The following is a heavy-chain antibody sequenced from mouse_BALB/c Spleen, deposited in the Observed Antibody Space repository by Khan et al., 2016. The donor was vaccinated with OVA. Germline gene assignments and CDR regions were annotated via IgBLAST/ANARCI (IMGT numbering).Heavy chain of an antibody. CDR3: SDPLTGAVAY. V-gene: IGHV5-6*01. CDR1: GFTFSSYS. D-gene: IGHD4-1*01. CDR2: ISSGGDYT. Sequence: EVELVESGGDLVKPGGSLKLSCAASGFTFSSYSMSWVRQTPDKRLEWVASISSGGDYTYYPDSVKGRFTISRDNAKNTLYLQMSDLKSEDTAMYYWSDPLTGAVAYWGQGTLVTVPA. J-gene: IGHJ3*01.